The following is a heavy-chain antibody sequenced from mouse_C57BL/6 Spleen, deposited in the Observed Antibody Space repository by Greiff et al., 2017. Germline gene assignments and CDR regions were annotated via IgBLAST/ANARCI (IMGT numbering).Heavy chain of an antibody. D-gene: IGHD2-4*01. CDR2: INPNNGGT. CDR1: GYTFTDYN. V-gene: IGHV1-18*01. CDR3: ARHDYDGAWFAY. J-gene: IGHJ3*01. Sequence: EVKLVESGPELVKPGASVKIPCKASGYTFTDYNMDWVKQSHGTSLEWIGDINPNNGGTNYNQKFKGKATLTVDKSSSTAYLELRSLTSEDTAVYYCARHDYDGAWFAYWGQGTLGTVSA.